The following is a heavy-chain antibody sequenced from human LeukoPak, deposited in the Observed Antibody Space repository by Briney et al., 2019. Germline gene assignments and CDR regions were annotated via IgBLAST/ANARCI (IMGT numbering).Heavy chain of an antibody. J-gene: IGHJ3*02. CDR1: GGSFSGYY. V-gene: IGHV4-34*01. CDR3: ARGGPPRRGAFDI. CDR2: INHSGST. Sequence: PSETLSLTCAVYGGSFSGYYWSWIRQPPGKGLEWIGEINHSGSTNYNPSLKSRVTISVDTSKNQFSLKLSSVTAADTAVHYCARGGPPRRGAFDIWGQGTMVSVSS. D-gene: IGHD3-16*01.